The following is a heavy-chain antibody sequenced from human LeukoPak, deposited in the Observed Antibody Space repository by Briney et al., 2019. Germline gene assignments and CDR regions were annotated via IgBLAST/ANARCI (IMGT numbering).Heavy chain of an antibody. CDR2: IVVGSGNT. CDR3: AADRGYYDSSGSIFDC. D-gene: IGHD3-22*01. CDR1: GFTFTSSA. Sequence: SVKVSCKASGFTFTSSAMQWVRQARGQRLEWIGWIVVGSGNTNYAQKFQERVTITRDMSTSTAYMELSSLRSEDTAVYYCAADRGYYDSSGSIFDCWGQGTLVTVSS. V-gene: IGHV1-58*02. J-gene: IGHJ4*02.